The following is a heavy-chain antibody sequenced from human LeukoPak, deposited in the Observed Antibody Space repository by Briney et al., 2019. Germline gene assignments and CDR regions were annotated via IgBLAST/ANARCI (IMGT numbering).Heavy chain of an antibody. CDR1: GCTFISYA. CDR3: TREVRKIVVVPAAIKINWFDP. CDR2: IIPIFGTA. Sequence: SVKVSCKCSGCTFISYASSWVRQAPGQGLEGMGGIIPIFGTANYAQKFQGRVTITAAESTSTAYMELSSLSSEDTAVYYCTREVRKIVVVPAAIKINWFDPWGQGTLVTVSS. J-gene: IGHJ5*02. D-gene: IGHD2-2*02. V-gene: IGHV1-69*01.